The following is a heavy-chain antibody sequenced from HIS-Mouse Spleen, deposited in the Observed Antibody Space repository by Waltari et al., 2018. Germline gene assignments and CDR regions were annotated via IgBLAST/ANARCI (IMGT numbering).Heavy chain of an antibody. V-gene: IGHV4-39*07. CDR3: AREIPYSSSWYDWYFDL. J-gene: IGHJ2*01. D-gene: IGHD6-13*01. Sequence: QLQLQESGPGLVKPSETLSLTCTVSGGSISSSSYYWGWIRQAPGKGREWIGGVTYSGGTYYSPSPKSRVTISVDTSKNQFSLKLSSVTAADTAVYYCAREIPYSSSWYDWYFDLWGRGTLVTVSS. CDR2: VTYSGGT. CDR1: GGSISSSSYY.